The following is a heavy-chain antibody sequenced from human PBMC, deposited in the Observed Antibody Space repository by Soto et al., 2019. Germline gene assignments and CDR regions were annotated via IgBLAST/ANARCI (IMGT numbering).Heavy chain of an antibody. CDR2: LYYSGST. Sequence: QVQLQESGPGLVKPSQTLSLTCTVSGGSISSGGYYWSWIRQHPGKGLEWIGYLYYSGSTYYNPSLKSRVTISVDTSKNQFALKLSSVTAADTAVYYCARGLKQLPVIFDYWGQGTLVTVSS. CDR3: ARGLKQLPVIFDY. V-gene: IGHV4-31*03. D-gene: IGHD6-6*01. CDR1: GGSISSGGYY. J-gene: IGHJ4*02.